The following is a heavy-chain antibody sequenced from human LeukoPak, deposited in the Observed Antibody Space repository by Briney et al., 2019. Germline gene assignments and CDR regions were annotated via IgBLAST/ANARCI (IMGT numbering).Heavy chain of an antibody. V-gene: IGHV4-31*03. CDR2: IYYSGST. CDR3: ARWGSSGYFFDY. CDR1: GGSISSGGYY. Sequence: SQTLSLTCTVSGGSISSGGYYWSWIRQHPGKGLEWIGYIYYSGSTYYNPSLKSRVTISVDMSKNQFSLKLSSVTAADTAVYYCARWGSSGYFFDYWGQGTLVTVSS. D-gene: IGHD3-22*01. J-gene: IGHJ4*02.